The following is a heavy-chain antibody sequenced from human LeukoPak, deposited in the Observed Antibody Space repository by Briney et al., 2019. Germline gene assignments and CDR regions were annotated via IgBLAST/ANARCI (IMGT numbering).Heavy chain of an antibody. CDR1: GYSFTSYW. D-gene: IGHD1-26*01. CDR2: IYPGDSDT. J-gene: IGHJ6*02. Sequence: GESLKISCKGSGYSFTSYWIGWVRQMPRKGLEWMGIIYPGDSDTRYSPSFQGQVTISADKSISTAYLQWSSLRASDTAMYYCARHSGYSGSYFYYYYGMAVWGQGTTVTVSS. V-gene: IGHV5-51*01. CDR3: ARHSGYSGSYFYYYYGMAV.